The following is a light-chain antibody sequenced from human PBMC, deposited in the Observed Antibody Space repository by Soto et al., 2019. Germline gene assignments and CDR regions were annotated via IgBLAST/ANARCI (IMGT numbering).Light chain of an antibody. J-gene: IGLJ3*02. V-gene: IGLV2-14*01. CDR3: SSYTLRSTVV. CDR2: EVS. CDR1: SSDVGGYNY. Sequence: QSALTQPASVSGSPGQSITISCTGTSSDVGGYNYVSWYQQHPGKAPKLMIYEVSNRPSGVSNRFSGSKSGNTASLTISGLQAEDEADYYCSSYTLRSTVVFGGGTKLTVL.